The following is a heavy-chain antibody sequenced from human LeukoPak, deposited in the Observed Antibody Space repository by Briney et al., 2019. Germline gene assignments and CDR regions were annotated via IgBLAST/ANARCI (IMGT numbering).Heavy chain of an antibody. D-gene: IGHD7-27*01. CDR1: GFTFSSYW. Sequence: GGSLRLSCAASGFTFSSYWMHWVRQAPGKGLVWVSRISSDGSNTRYADSEKGRFTISRDNAKNTLYLQMNSLRAEDTAVYYCARDFWGLVDYWGQGTLVTVSS. CDR2: ISSDGSNT. J-gene: IGHJ4*02. CDR3: ARDFWGLVDY. V-gene: IGHV3-74*01.